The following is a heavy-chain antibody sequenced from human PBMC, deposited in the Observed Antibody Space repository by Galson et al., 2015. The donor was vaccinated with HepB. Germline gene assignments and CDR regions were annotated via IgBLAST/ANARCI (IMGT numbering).Heavy chain of an antibody. CDR3: VRDRPTEYYYDSYGYAYYFDY. Sequence: SLRLSCAVSGFTLNSYGMHWVRQAPGKGLEWVAFIWYDGRNKYYADSVKGRFTISRDNSKNTLYLQMNSLRAEDTAVYYCVRDRPTEYYYDSYGYAYYFDYWGQGTLVTVSS. CDR2: IWYDGRNK. D-gene: IGHD3-22*01. CDR1: GFTLNSYG. J-gene: IGHJ4*02. V-gene: IGHV3-30*02.